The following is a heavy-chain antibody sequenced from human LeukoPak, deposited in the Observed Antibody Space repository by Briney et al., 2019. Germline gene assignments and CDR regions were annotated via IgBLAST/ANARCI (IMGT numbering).Heavy chain of an antibody. CDR1: GGSISSYY. D-gene: IGHD5/OR15-5a*01. CDR3: ARVHPIYPLYYFDY. Sequence: SETLSLTCTVSGGSISSYYWSWIRQPPGKGLEWIGYIYNSGSTNYDPSLKSRVTISVDTSKNQFSLKLSSVTAADTAVYYCARVHPIYPLYYFDYWGQGTLVTVSS. CDR2: IYNSGST. J-gene: IGHJ4*02. V-gene: IGHV4-59*01.